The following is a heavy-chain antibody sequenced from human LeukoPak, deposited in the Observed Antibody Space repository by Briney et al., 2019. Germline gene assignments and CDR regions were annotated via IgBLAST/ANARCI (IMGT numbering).Heavy chain of an antibody. CDR2: ISGSGGST. Sequence: GGSLRLSCAASGFTFSSYAMSWVRQARGKGLEWVSAISGSGGSTYYAGSVKGRFTISRDNSKNTLYLQMNSLRAEDTAVYYCAKDSSVGATSRDYWGQGTLVTVSS. V-gene: IGHV3-23*01. CDR3: AKDSSVGATSRDY. J-gene: IGHJ4*02. CDR1: GFTFSSYA. D-gene: IGHD1-26*01.